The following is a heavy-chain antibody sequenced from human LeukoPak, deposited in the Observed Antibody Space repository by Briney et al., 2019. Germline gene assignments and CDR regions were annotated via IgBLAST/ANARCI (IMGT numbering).Heavy chain of an antibody. J-gene: IGHJ4*02. V-gene: IGHV3-23*01. CDR1: GFNFNYFA. D-gene: IGHD4-23*01. CDR2: IGDSGSGG. CDR3: SRIKYGGNSGYHFDY. Sequence: PGGSLRLSCSASGFNFNYFAMSWFRQAPGKRLEWVSTIGDSGSGGSYADSVRGRFTISRDNSKNIVYLQMHSLRVDDSAVYYCSRIKYGGNSGYHFDYWGQGTLVTVSS.